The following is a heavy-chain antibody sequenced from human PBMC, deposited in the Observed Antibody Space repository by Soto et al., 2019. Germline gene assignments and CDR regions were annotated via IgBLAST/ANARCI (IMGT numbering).Heavy chain of an antibody. D-gene: IGHD3-10*01. CDR1: GFAFSNYA. CDR3: ARSAGLLWFGESSSHGLDV. CDR2: ISHDGSDE. V-gene: IGHV3-30-3*01. Sequence: QVQLFESGGGVVQPGRSLRLSCAASGFAFSNYAFHWVRQAPGRGLEWVAVISHDGSDEFYAGSVKGRFIVSRDNSKSTVSLHMNSLSGEDPGIYFCARSAGLLWFGESSSHGLDVWGQGTTVAVSS. J-gene: IGHJ6*01.